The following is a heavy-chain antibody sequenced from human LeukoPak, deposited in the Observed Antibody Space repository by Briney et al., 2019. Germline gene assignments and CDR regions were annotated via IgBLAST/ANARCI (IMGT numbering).Heavy chain of an antibody. Sequence: PGRSLRLSCAASGSTFSSYGMHWVRQAPGKGLEWVAVIWYDGSNKYYADSVKGRFTISRDNSKNTLYLQMNSLRAEDTAVYYCAREGYYDNSGQIIDYWGQGTLVTVSS. D-gene: IGHD3-22*01. CDR1: GSTFSSYG. J-gene: IGHJ4*02. CDR2: IWYDGSNK. CDR3: AREGYYDNSGQIIDY. V-gene: IGHV3-33*01.